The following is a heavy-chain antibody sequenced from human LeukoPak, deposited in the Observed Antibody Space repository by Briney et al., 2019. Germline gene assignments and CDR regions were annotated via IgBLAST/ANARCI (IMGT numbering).Heavy chain of an antibody. V-gene: IGHV1-18*01. CDR1: GYTFTSYG. CDR2: ISAYNGNA. Sequence: ASVKVSCKASGYTFTSYGISWVRQAPGQGLEWMGWISAYNGNANYAQKLQGRVTMTTDTSTSTAYMELRSLRSDDTAVYYCARVLEWLVRGGYFDYWGQGTLVTVSS. D-gene: IGHD6-19*01. CDR3: ARVLEWLVRGGYFDY. J-gene: IGHJ4*02.